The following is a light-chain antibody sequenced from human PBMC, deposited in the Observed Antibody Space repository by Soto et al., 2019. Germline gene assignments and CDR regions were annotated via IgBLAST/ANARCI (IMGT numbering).Light chain of an antibody. CDR1: QYINNY. J-gene: IGKJ2*01. V-gene: IGKV1-39*01. Sequence: DIQMTQSPSSLSTSVGDRVTITCRASQYINNYLNWYQQKPGKAPKLLIFAAYNLQSGVPSRFSGGGSGTDFTLTISSLQPEDFATYDCQQSYSTPPYTFGQGTKLDMK. CDR3: QQSYSTPPYT. CDR2: AAY.